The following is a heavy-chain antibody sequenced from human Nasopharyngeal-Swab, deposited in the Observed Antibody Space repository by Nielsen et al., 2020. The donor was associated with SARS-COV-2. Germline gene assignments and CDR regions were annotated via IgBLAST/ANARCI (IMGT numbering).Heavy chain of an antibody. CDR1: GFTFSSYS. D-gene: IGHD2-2*03. J-gene: IGHJ4*02. Sequence: GGSLRLSCAASGFTFSSYSMNWVRQAPGKGLEWVSSISSSSSYIYYADSVKGRFTISRDNAKNSLYLQMNSLRAEDTAVYYCARDHGYCSSTSCYEFDYWGQGTLVTVSS. V-gene: IGHV3-21*01. CDR2: ISSSSSYI. CDR3: ARDHGYCSSTSCYEFDY.